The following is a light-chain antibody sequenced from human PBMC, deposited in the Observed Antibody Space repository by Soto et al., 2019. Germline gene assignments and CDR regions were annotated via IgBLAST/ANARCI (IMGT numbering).Light chain of an antibody. J-gene: IGLJ1*01. V-gene: IGLV1-44*01. Sequence: QSALAQAPSVSGTPGQRVTITCSGSSSNIGRNSVNWYQHLPGTAPKLLTHGNNHRPSGVPDRFSGSKSGTSASLAISGLQPEDEADYCCAAWDDSLNEYVFGDGTKGTVL. CDR2: GNN. CDR3: AAWDDSLNEYV. CDR1: SSNIGRNS.